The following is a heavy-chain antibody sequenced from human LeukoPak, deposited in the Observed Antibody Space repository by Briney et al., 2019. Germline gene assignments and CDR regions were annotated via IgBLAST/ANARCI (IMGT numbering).Heavy chain of an antibody. D-gene: IGHD6-13*01. V-gene: IGHV4-34*01. CDR1: GGSFSGYY. CDR2: INHSGST. J-gene: IGHJ4*02. CDR3: ARGMWGSSWYSYFDY. Sequence: PSETLSLTCAVYGGSFSGYYWSWIRQPPGKGLEWIGEINHSGSTNYNPSLKSRVTISVDASKNQFSLKLSSVTAADTAVYYCARGMWGSSWYSYFDYWGQGTLVTVSS.